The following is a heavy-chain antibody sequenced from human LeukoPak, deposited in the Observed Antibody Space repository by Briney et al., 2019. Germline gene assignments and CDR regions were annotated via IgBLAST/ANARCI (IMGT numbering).Heavy chain of an antibody. J-gene: IGHJ4*02. CDR1: GFTFDDYA. D-gene: IGHD6-13*01. CDR2: ISWNSGSI. CDR3: ARDRGYSSSWYYSY. Sequence: GGSLRLSCAASGFTFDDYAMHWVRQAPGKGLEWVSGISWNSGSIGYADSVKGRFTISRDNAKNSLYLQMNSLRAEDTAVYYCARDRGYSSSWYYSYWGQGTLVTVSS. V-gene: IGHV3-9*01.